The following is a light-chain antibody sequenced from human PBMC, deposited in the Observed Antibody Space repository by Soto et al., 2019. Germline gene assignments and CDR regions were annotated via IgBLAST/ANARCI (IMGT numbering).Light chain of an antibody. CDR3: QQRSNWPWT. V-gene: IGKV3-11*01. Sequence: EIVLTQSPATLSLSPGERATLSCRASQSVSNFLAWYKQKPAKAPRLLISDASNRATGIPRRFSGSGSGTDFSPTISRLEPEDFAVYYCQQRSNWPWTFCQGTKVEIK. CDR2: DAS. CDR1: QSVSNF. J-gene: IGKJ1*01.